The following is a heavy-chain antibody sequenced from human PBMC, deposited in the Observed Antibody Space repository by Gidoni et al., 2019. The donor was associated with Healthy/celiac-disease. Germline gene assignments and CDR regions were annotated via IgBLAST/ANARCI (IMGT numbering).Heavy chain of an antibody. CDR3: ARGLAARVPFDY. Sequence: QVQLQQWGAGLLKPSETLSLTCAVSGGSFSGYYWSWIRQPPGKGLEWIGEINHSGSTNYNPSLKSRVTISVDTSKNQFSLKLSSVTAADTAVYYCARGLAARVPFDYWGQGTLVTVSS. V-gene: IGHV4-34*01. CDR2: INHSGST. J-gene: IGHJ4*02. D-gene: IGHD6-6*01. CDR1: GGSFSGYY.